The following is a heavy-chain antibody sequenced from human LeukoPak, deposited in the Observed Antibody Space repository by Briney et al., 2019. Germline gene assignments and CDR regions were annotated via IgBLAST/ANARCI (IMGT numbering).Heavy chain of an antibody. D-gene: IGHD3-10*01. CDR3: VRDLREADH. CDR1: GFTFSAYC. J-gene: IGHJ4*02. V-gene: IGHV3-74*01. Sequence: PGGSLRLSCVASGFTFSAYCMHWVRQGPEKGLEWVSRICPDGSVVNHADSVKGRFTTPRDNAKNTVFLQMNSLRVDDMAVYYCVRDLREADHWGLGTLVTVSS. CDR2: ICPDGSVV.